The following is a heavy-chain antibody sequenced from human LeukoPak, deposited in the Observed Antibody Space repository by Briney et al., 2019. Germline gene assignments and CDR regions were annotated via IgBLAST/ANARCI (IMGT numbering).Heavy chain of an antibody. CDR2: IYTSGST. CDR3: ARMPYGKEIRGIAAT. D-gene: IGHD6-13*01. Sequence: SETLSLTCTVSGGSISSYYWSWIRQPAGKGLEWIGRIYTSGSTNYNPSLKSRVTMSVDTSKNQFSLQLNSVTPEDTAVYYCARMPYGKEIRGIAATWGQGTMVTVSS. CDR1: GGSISSYY. V-gene: IGHV4-4*07. J-gene: IGHJ3*01.